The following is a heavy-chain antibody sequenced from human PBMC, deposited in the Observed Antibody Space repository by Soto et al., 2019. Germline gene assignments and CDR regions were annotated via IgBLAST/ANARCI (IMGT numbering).Heavy chain of an antibody. Sequence: QITLKESGPTLVKPTQTLTLTCTVSGFSLSTSGVGVGWICQPPGKALEWLALIYWDDDKRYSPSLKSRLTITKDTSKNQVVLTMTNMDPVDTATYYCAHDVAVAGSRTYYYGMDVWGQGTTVTVSS. V-gene: IGHV2-5*02. CDR3: AHDVAVAGSRTYYYGMDV. CDR1: GFSLSTSGVG. CDR2: IYWDDDK. D-gene: IGHD6-19*01. J-gene: IGHJ6*02.